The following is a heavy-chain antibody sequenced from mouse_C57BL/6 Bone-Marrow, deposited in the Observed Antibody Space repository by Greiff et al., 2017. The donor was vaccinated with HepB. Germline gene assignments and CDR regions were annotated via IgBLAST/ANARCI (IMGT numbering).Heavy chain of an antibody. CDR3: TGYDGYYRYY. CDR1: GYTFTDYE. CDR2: IDPETGGT. V-gene: IGHV1-15*01. Sequence: QVQLKQSGAELVRPGASVTLSCKASGYTFTDYEMHWVKQTPVHGLEWIGAIDPETGGTAYNQKFKGKAILTADKSSSTAYMELRSLTSEDSAVYYCTGYDGYYRYYWGQGTTLTVSS. J-gene: IGHJ2*01. D-gene: IGHD2-3*01.